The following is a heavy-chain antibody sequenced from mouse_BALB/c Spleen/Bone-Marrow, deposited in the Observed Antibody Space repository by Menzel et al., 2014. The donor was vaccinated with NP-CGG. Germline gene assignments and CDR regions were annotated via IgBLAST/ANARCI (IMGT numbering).Heavy chain of an antibody. Sequence: VQLQQSGPELVKPGASVRISCKASGYTFTSYYIHWVKQRPGQGLEWIGWINPGNVNTKYNEKFKGKATLTADKSSSTAYMQLSSLTSEDSAVYFCARDYDYDAWFAYWGQGTLVTVSA. CDR3: ARDYDYDAWFAY. J-gene: IGHJ3*01. D-gene: IGHD2-4*01. CDR1: GYTFTSYY. CDR2: INPGNVNT. V-gene: IGHV1S56*01.